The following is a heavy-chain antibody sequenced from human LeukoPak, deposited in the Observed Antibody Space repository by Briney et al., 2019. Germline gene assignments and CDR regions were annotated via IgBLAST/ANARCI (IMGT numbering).Heavy chain of an antibody. CDR2: IKQDGSEK. D-gene: IGHD3-3*01. V-gene: IGHV3-7*05. Sequence: GGSLRLSCAASGFTFSSYWMSWVRQAPGKGLEWVANIKQDGSEKYYVDSVKGRFTISRDNAKNSLYLQMNSLRAEDTAVYYCARSSPRKAIFGVAKGSYGMDVWGQGTTVTVSS. CDR1: GFTFSSYW. CDR3: ARSSPRKAIFGVAKGSYGMDV. J-gene: IGHJ6*02.